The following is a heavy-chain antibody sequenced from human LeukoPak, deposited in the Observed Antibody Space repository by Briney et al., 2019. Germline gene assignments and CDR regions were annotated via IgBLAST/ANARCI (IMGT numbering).Heavy chain of an antibody. CDR1: GYRLTDNW. V-gene: IGHV5-51*01. D-gene: IGHD6-13*01. CDR3: VRFGLTSSLDY. Sequence: GESLKISCKISGYRLTDNWIGWMRQVPGKGLAWLGLIYPGDSDTRYSPSFQGQVTFSMDMSINTAYLQWGGLKASDTAIYYCVRFGLTSSLDYWGQGTLVTVSS. J-gene: IGHJ4*02. CDR2: IYPGDSDT.